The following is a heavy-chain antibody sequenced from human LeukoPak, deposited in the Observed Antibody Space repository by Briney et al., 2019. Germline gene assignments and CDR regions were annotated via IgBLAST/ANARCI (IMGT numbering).Heavy chain of an antibody. V-gene: IGHV4-61*01. CDR1: GYSISSGYY. Sequence: SETLSLTCTVSGYSISSGYYWGWIRQPPGKGLEWIGYIYYSGSTNYNPSLKSRVTISVDTSKNQFSLKLSSVTAADTAVYYCARADMVQFDYWGQGTLVTVSS. D-gene: IGHD2-8*01. CDR3: ARADMVQFDY. J-gene: IGHJ4*02. CDR2: IYYSGST.